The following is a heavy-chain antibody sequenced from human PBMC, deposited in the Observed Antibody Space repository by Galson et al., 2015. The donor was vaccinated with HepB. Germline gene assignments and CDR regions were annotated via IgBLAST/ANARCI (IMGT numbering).Heavy chain of an antibody. Sequence: SVKVSCKASGYTFTSYYMHWVRQAPGQGLEWMGIINPSGGSTSYAQKFQGRVTMTRDTSTSTVYMELSSLRSEDTAVYYCARDRRRNSGYIGGFGYWGQGTLVTVSS. CDR3: ARDRRRNSGYIGGFGY. V-gene: IGHV1-46*03. CDR2: INPSGGST. CDR1: GYTFTSYY. J-gene: IGHJ4*02. D-gene: IGHD3-22*01.